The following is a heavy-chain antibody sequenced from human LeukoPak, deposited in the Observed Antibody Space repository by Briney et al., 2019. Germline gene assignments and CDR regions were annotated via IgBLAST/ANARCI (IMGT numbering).Heavy chain of an antibody. CDR3: ARESVRYSTSRAFDY. Sequence: QPGGSLRLSCEASGFIFSSYVMGWVRQAPGKGLEWVSSISVGGGDTFTADSVKGRFTITRENSKNTLYLQMNSLRAEDTAVYYCARESVRYSTSRAFDYWGQGTLVTVSS. CDR1: GFIFSSYV. V-gene: IGHV3-23*01. CDR2: ISVGGGDT. D-gene: IGHD6-6*01. J-gene: IGHJ4*02.